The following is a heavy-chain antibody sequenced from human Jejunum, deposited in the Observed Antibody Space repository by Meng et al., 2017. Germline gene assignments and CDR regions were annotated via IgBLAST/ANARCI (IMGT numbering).Heavy chain of an antibody. CDR3: ARQGGFGSGWYSVYYYGMDV. V-gene: IGHV5-51*01. CDR1: GYSFTSYW. CDR2: IYPGDSDT. J-gene: IGHJ6*02. D-gene: IGHD6-19*01. Sequence: GESLKISCKGSGYSFTSYWIGWVRQMPGKGLEWMGIIYPGDSDTRYSPSFQGQVTISADKSISTAYLQWSSLKASDTAMYYCARQGGFGSGWYSVYYYGMDVWGQGTTVTVSS.